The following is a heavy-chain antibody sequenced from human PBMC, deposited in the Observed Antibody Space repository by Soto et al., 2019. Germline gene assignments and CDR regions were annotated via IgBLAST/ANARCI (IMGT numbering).Heavy chain of an antibody. V-gene: IGHV1-3*01. CDR2: INAGNGNT. J-gene: IGHJ6*02. CDR1: GYTFTSYA. D-gene: IGHD2-2*01. Sequence: ASVKVSCKASGYTFTSYAMHWVRQAPGQRLEWMGWINAGNGNTKYSQKFQGRVTITRDTSASTAYMELSSLRSEDTAVYYCARDRPDIVVVPANREKYYYYYGTDVWGQGTTVTVSS. CDR3: ARDRPDIVVVPANREKYYYYYGTDV.